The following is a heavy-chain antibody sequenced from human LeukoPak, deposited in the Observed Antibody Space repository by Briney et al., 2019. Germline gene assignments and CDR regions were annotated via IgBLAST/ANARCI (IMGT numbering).Heavy chain of an antibody. V-gene: IGHV3-7*01. CDR2: INQDGSEM. CDR1: GFTFSSYW. J-gene: IGHJ4*02. D-gene: IGHD6-13*01. Sequence: GGSLRLSCAASGFTFSSYWMTWVRQAPGKGLEWVANINQDGSEMYYVDSVKGRFTISRDNAKNSLYLQMNSLRVEDTAVYYCARPWYSSSWYPFDYWGQGNLVTVSS. CDR3: ARPWYSSSWYPFDY.